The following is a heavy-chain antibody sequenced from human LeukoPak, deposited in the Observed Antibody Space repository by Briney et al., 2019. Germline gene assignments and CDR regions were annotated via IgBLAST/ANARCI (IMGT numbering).Heavy chain of an antibody. CDR3: ARVESLLYYYYMDV. J-gene: IGHJ6*03. CDR2: ISAYNGNT. V-gene: IGHV1-18*01. CDR1: GYTFTSYG. Sequence: ASVKVSCKASGYTFTSYGISWVRQAPGQGLEWMGWISAYNGNTNYAQKLQGRVTMTTDTSTSTVYMELRSLRSDDTAVYYCARVESLLYYYYMDVWGKGTTVTVSS. D-gene: IGHD5-24*01.